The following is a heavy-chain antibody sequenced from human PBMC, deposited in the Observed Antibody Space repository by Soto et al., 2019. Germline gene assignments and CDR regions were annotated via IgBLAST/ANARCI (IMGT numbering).Heavy chain of an antibody. Sequence: PVRSLRLPCAASGFNCIGYAMSWIRQAPGKGLEWVSAISGSGGSTYYADSVKGRFTISRDNSKNTLYLQMNSLRAEDTAVYYCAKVPGYDYVWGSYRYYYFDYWGQGTLVTVSS. V-gene: IGHV3-23*01. CDR1: GFNCIGYA. CDR3: AKVPGYDYVWGSYRYYYFDY. CDR2: ISGSGGST. J-gene: IGHJ4*02. D-gene: IGHD3-16*02.